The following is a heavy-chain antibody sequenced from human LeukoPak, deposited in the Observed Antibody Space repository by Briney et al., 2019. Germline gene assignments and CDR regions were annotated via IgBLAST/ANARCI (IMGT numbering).Heavy chain of an antibody. CDR1: GGSISSYY. V-gene: IGHV4-59*12. J-gene: IGHJ4*02. CDR2: IYYSGST. CDR3: ARDILGPSGY. D-gene: IGHD3/OR15-3a*01. Sequence: PSETLSLTCTVSGGSISSYYWSWLRQPPGKGLEWNGYIYYSGSTNYNPSLKSRVTISVDTSKNQFSLKLSSVTAADTAVYYCARDILGPSGYWGQGTLVIVSS.